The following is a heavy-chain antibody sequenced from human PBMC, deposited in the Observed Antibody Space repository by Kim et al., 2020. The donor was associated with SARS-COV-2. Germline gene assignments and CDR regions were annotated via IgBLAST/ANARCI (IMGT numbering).Heavy chain of an antibody. V-gene: IGHV3-30*18. CDR3: AKDLGITIFGVVIHYGMDV. J-gene: IGHJ6*02. D-gene: IGHD3-3*01. Sequence: GGSLRLSCAASGFTFSSYGMHWVRQAPGKGLEWVAVISYDGSNKYYADSVKGRFTISRDNSKNTLYLQMNSLRAEDTAVYYCAKDLGITIFGVVIHYGMDVWGQGTTVTISS. CDR1: GFTFSSYG. CDR2: ISYDGSNK.